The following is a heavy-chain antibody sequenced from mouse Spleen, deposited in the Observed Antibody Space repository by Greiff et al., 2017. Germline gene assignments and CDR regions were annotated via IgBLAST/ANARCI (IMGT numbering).Heavy chain of an antibody. V-gene: IGHV1-64*01. CDR2: IHPNSGST. D-gene: IGHD1-1*01. Sequence: QVQLQQPGAELVKPGASVKLSCKASGYTFTSYWMHWVKQRPGQGLEWIGMIHPNSGSTNYNEKFKSKATLTVDKSSSTAYMQLSSLTSEDSAVYYCARSGGSSYGGYFDVWGAGTTVTVSS. CDR1: GYTFTSYW. CDR3: ARSGGSSYGGYFDV. J-gene: IGHJ1*01.